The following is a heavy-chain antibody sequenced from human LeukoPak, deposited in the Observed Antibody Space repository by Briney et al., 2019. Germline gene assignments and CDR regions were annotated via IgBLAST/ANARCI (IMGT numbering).Heavy chain of an antibody. J-gene: IGHJ4*02. CDR3: GKGDTTMDTTLDY. V-gene: IGHV3-43*01. Sequence: AGGSLRLSCAASGFTFDDYTMHWVRQAPGKGLEWVSLIRWDGVSTYYADSVKGRFTISRDNSKNSLYLQMNSLRTEDTALYYCGKGDTTMDTTLDYWGQGTLVTVYS. CDR1: GFTFDDYT. D-gene: IGHD5-18*01. CDR2: IRWDGVST.